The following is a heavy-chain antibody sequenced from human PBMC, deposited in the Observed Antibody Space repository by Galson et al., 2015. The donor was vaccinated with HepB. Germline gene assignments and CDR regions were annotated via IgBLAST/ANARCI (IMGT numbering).Heavy chain of an antibody. D-gene: IGHD2-21*02. CDR3: AKERGDFKGFDS. J-gene: IGHJ4*02. Sequence: SLRLSCAASGFTFNSYGLHWVRQAPGEGLEWVAVISPDGSTPYYADSVQGRFTISRDNSKNTLYLQMNSLGTEDTAVYYCAKERGDFKGFDSWGQGSLVTVSS. CDR1: GFTFNSYG. V-gene: IGHV3-30*18. CDR2: ISPDGSTP.